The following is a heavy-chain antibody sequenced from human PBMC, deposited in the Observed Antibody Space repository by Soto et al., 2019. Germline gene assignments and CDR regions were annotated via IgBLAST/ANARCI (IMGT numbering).Heavy chain of an antibody. Sequence: QVQLQESGPGLVKPSETLSLTCTVSGGSISSYYWNWIRQPPGKGLEWIGYIYYSGSTNYNPSLKSRVTISVDTSKNQFSLKLSSLTAADTAVYYCARRWGSAADYWGQGTLVTVSS. V-gene: IGHV4-59*08. CDR2: IYYSGST. J-gene: IGHJ4*02. CDR3: ARRWGSAADY. CDR1: GGSISSYY. D-gene: IGHD2-15*01.